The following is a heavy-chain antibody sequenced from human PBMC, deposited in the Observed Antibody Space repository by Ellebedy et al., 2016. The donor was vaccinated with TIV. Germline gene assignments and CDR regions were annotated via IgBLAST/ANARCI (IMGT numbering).Heavy chain of an antibody. CDR2: INAGNGNT. V-gene: IGHV1-3*01. D-gene: IGHD6-19*01. J-gene: IGHJ6*02. Sequence: ASVKVSCKASGYTFTSFYMHWVRQAPGQRLEWMGWINAGNGNTKYSQKFQGRVTITRDTSASTAYMELSSLRSEDTAVYYCARDRSSGWFDYYYYGMDVWGQGTTVTVSS. CDR1: GYTFTSFY. CDR3: ARDRSSGWFDYYYYGMDV.